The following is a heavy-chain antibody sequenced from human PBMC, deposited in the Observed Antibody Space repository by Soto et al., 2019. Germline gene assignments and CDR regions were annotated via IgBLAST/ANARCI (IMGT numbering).Heavy chain of an antibody. CDR3: ARAVKPWSAFAT. J-gene: IGHJ5*01. CDR1: GFTLSTDS. Sequence: GVAPRLRSTASGFTLSTDSMNWVRPAPGKGLEWVSSISSGTPSIYYADSVKGRFTISRDDAKNSLYLQMFSLRAEDTAGYCSARAVKPWSAFATWGQGTRVTVSX. CDR2: ISSGTPSI. V-gene: IGHV3-21*01. D-gene: IGHD3-3*01.